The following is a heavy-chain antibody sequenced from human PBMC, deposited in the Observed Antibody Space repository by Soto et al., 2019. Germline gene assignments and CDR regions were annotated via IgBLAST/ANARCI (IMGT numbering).Heavy chain of an antibody. V-gene: IGHV3-23*01. CDR2: ISGSGGST. Sequence: VQLLESGGGLVQPGGSLRLSCAASGFTFSSYAMSWVRQAPGKGLEWVSAISGSGGSTYYADSVKGRFTISRDNSKNTLYLQMNSLRAEDTAVYYCAKDGSPTYYYGSESYYNDYWGQGTLVTVSS. J-gene: IGHJ4*02. CDR3: AKDGSPTYYYGSESYYNDY. D-gene: IGHD3-10*01. CDR1: GFTFSSYA.